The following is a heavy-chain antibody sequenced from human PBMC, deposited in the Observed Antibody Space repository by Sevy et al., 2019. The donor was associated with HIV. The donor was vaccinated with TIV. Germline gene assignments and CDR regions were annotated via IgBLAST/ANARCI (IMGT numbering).Heavy chain of an antibody. D-gene: IGHD6-13*01. CDR1: GFTFSSYG. CDR2: ISYDGSNK. CDR3: AKDYSGSFYFHYYGMDV. V-gene: IGHV3-30*18. Sequence: GGSLRLSCAASGFTFSSYGMHWVRQAPGKGLEWVAVISYDGSNKYYGDSVKGRFTISRDNYKNTLSLEMNSLRTEDTAMYFCAKDYSGSFYFHYYGMDVWGQGTTVTVSS. J-gene: IGHJ6*02.